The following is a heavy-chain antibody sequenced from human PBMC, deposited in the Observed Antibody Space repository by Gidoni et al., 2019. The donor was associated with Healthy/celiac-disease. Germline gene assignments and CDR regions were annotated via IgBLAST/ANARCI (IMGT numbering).Heavy chain of an antibody. D-gene: IGHD3-10*01. CDR3: ARHLQGWFGELVNWFDP. CDR1: GGSISSSRYY. V-gene: IGHV4-39*01. Sequence: QLQLQESGPGLVKPSETLSLTCTVSGGSISSSRYYWGWIRQPPGKGLEWIGSIYYSGSTYYNPSLKSRVTISVDTSKNQFSLKLSSVTAADTAVYYCARHLQGWFGELVNWFDPWGQGTLVTVSS. J-gene: IGHJ5*02. CDR2: IYYSGST.